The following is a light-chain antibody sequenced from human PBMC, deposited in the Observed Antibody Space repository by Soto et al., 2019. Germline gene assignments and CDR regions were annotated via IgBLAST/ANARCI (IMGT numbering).Light chain of an antibody. Sequence: QSVLTQPPSVSGAPGQRVTISCTGSSSNIGANYDVHWYQQRPGTAPKLLIFGNSNRPSGVHDRFSGYKSGTSASLAITWLQAEDEGEYYCQSYDSTLSARYVFGTGTKVTVL. CDR3: QSYDSTLSARYV. CDR2: GNS. V-gene: IGLV1-40*01. CDR1: SSNIGANYD. J-gene: IGLJ1*01.